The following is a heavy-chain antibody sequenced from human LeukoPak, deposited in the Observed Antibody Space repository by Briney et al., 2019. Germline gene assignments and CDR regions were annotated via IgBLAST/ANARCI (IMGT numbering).Heavy chain of an antibody. CDR2: ITAIFRTT. CDR1: GGTFNSYA. Sequence: ASVKVSCKTSGGTFNSYAISWVRQAPGQGLEWMGGITAIFRTTNYAQKFQGRVTITADESMSTVYMELSSLGSEDTAVYYCARHSGYHSTMYLDYWGQGTLVTVSS. J-gene: IGHJ4*02. D-gene: IGHD3-22*01. V-gene: IGHV1-69*01. CDR3: ARHSGYHSTMYLDY.